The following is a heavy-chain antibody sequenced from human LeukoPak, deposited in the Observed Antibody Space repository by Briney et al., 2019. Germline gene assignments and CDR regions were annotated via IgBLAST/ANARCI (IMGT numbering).Heavy chain of an antibody. CDR3: ASGYDYTLDAFDI. J-gene: IGHJ3*02. CDR2: IIPIFGTA. D-gene: IGHD5-12*01. Sequence: ASVKVSCKASGGTFSSYAISWVRQAPGQGLEWMGGIIPIFGTANYAQKFQGRVTITADESTSTAYMELSSLRSEDTAVYYCASGYDYTLDAFDIWGQGTMVTVSS. V-gene: IGHV1-69*13. CDR1: GGTFSSYA.